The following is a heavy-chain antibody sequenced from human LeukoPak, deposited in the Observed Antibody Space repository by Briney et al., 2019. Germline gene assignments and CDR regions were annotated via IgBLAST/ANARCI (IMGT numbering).Heavy chain of an antibody. Sequence: SETLSLTCTVSGGSISGYYWSWIRQSAGKGLEWIGRIYRSGNTNYNPSLKSRVTMSIDTSKNQFSLKLRSVTAADTTVYYCAKYYDFWSGHYDIWGQGTMVTVSS. J-gene: IGHJ3*02. CDR2: IYRSGNT. D-gene: IGHD3-3*01. V-gene: IGHV4-4*07. CDR3: AKYYDFWSGHYDI. CDR1: GGSISGYY.